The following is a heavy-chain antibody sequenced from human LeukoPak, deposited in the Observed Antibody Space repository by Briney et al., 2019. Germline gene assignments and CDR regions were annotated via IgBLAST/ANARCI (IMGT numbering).Heavy chain of an antibody. CDR1: GGSISSFY. V-gene: IGHV4-59*08. CDR2: IYYSGSP. Sequence: SETLSLTCTVSGGSISSFYWNWIRQSPGKGLEYIGYIYYSGSPSYNPSLKSRVTISVDTSKNQFSLKLNSVTAADTAMYYCARPKSGSTLDAFDIWGQGTMVTVSS. CDR3: ARPKSGSTLDAFDI. D-gene: IGHD3-10*01. J-gene: IGHJ3*02.